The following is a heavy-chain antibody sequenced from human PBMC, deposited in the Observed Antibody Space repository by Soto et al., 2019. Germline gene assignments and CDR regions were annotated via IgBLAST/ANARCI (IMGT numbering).Heavy chain of an antibody. V-gene: IGHV4-34*01. CDR1: GGSFNGYY. J-gene: IGHJ4*02. Sequence: PSETLSLTCAVYGGSFNGYYWSWIRQPPGKGPEWIGDINHSGSTNYTPSLKSRVIISVDTSKNQFSLKLRSVTAADMAVFYCARAPAKYYSDSWGQGTLVPVSS. CDR3: ARAPAKYYSDS. CDR2: INHSGST.